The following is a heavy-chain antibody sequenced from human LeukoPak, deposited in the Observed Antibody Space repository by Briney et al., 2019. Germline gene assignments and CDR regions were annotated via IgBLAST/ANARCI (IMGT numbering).Heavy chain of an antibody. CDR2: ITWNSDDM. CDR1: GFSFEAYG. D-gene: IGHD1-1*01. J-gene: IGHJ4*02. CDR3: TRVTSWRTGFDY. V-gene: IGHV3-9*01. Sequence: GGSLRLSCAASGFSFEAYGMYWVRQAPGKGLEWVSGITWNSDDMAYADSVKGRFTISRDNAKNCLYLQMNSLTVEDTALYYCTRVTSWRTGFDYWGQGTLVTVSS.